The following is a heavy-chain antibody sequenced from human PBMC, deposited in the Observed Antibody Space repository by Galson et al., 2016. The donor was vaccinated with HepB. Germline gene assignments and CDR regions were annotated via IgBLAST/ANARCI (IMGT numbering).Heavy chain of an antibody. CDR2: IASNRRTI. J-gene: IGHJ6*02. V-gene: IGHV3-48*02. CDR3: ARDGRRGYDMDV. Sequence: SLRLSCAASGFTFSDYSMNWVRQAPGKGLEWVSYIASNRRTIYYADSARGRFTISRDNAKNSPYLQMNSLRDEDTAVYYCARDGRRGYDMDVWGQGTTVTVSS. CDR1: GFTFSDYS.